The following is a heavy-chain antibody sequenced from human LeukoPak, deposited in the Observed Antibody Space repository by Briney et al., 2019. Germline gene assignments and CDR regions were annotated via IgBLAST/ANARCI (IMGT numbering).Heavy chain of an antibody. V-gene: IGHV3-21*06. Sequence: KAWGSLTLTCTASGCSFSSSDNYWCRKAPGQGLELVSSSSYRSSHIYYSDSANGRFTISRDNAKNSLYLQMNNLRAEDTAVNSCGRAFPHLRVAAAGDYWGQGTLVTVSS. D-gene: IGHD6-25*01. J-gene: IGHJ4*02. CDR1: GCSFSSSD. CDR2: SSYRSSHI. CDR3: GRAFPHLRVAAAGDY.